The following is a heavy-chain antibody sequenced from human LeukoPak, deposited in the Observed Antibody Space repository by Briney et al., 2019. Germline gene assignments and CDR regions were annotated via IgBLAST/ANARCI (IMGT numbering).Heavy chain of an antibody. CDR2: IYYSGST. J-gene: IGHJ5*02. CDR1: GGSISSYY. D-gene: IGHD3-22*01. V-gene: IGHV4-59*01. CDR3: AREGNYYDSSGYYET. Sequence: SETLSLTCTVSGGSISSYYWSWIRQPAGKGLEWIGYIYYSGSTNYNPSLKSRVTISVDTSKNQFSLKLSSVTAADTAVYYCAREGNYYDSSGYYETWGQGTLVTVSS.